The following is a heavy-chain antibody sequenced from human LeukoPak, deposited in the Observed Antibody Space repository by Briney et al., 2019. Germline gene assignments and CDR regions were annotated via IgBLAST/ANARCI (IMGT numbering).Heavy chain of an antibody. CDR3: ARPGLSSGYWIT. CDR2: IHYSGTT. CDR1: GGSISSGGYY. D-gene: IGHD3-22*01. J-gene: IGHJ5*02. Sequence: MASETLSLTCNVSGGSISSGGYYWSWIRQHPGKGLEWIGNIHYSGTTYYNPSLKSRVTISVDTSKNQFSLRLSSVTAADTAVYYCARPGLSSGYWITWGRGTLVTVSS. V-gene: IGHV4-39*01.